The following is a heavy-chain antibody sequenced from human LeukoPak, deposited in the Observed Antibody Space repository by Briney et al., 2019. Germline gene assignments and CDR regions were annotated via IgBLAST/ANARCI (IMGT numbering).Heavy chain of an antibody. J-gene: IGHJ4*02. CDR3: ARSEGYCSGGRCYGGYYFDY. Sequence: GESLKISCKGSGYSFTSYWIGWVRQMPGKGLEWMGIIYPGDSDTRYSPSFQGQVTISADKSISTAYLQWSSLKASDTAMCYCARSEGYCSGGRCYGGYYFDYWGQGTLVTVSS. CDR1: GYSFTSYW. CDR2: IYPGDSDT. D-gene: IGHD2-15*01. V-gene: IGHV5-51*01.